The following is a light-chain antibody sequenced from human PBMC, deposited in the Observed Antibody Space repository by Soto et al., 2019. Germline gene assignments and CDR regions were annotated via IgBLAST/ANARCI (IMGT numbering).Light chain of an antibody. V-gene: IGLV1-40*01. CDR1: SSNIGADYD. J-gene: IGLJ1*01. Sequence: QSVLTQPPSVSGAPGQRVTISCTGSSSNIGADYDVHWYQQVPGTAPKLLIYGNNNRPSGVPDRFSGSKSGTSASLAITGLQAGDEADYYCQSYDSSLSGSYVFGTGTKLTVL. CDR3: QSYDSSLSGSYV. CDR2: GNN.